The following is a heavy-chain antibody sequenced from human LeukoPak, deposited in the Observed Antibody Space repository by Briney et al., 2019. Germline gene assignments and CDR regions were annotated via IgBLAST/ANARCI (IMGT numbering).Heavy chain of an antibody. CDR2: IYYSGST. J-gene: IGHJ3*02. CDR3: ARWEFDAFDI. Sequence: PSETLSLTCTVSGGSISSYYWSWIRQPPGKGLEWIGYIYYSGSTNYNPSIKSRVTISVDTSKIQFSLKLSSVTAADTAVYYCARWEFDAFDIWGQGTMVTVSS. D-gene: IGHD3-10*01. V-gene: IGHV4-59*01. CDR1: GGSISSYY.